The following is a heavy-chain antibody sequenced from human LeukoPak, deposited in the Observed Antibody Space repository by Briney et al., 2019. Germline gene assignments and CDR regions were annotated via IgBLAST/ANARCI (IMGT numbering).Heavy chain of an antibody. V-gene: IGHV4-39*01. D-gene: IGHD2-15*01. J-gene: IGHJ6*03. CDR2: IYYSGST. CDR3: ASYCSGGSCYLYYYYYYMDV. Sequence: PSETLSLTCTVSGGSISSRSYYWGWIRQPPGKGLEWIGIIYYSGSTYSNPSLRSRVTISVDTSKNQFSLKLSSVTAADTAVYYCASYCSGGSCYLYYYYYYMDVWGKGTTVTISS. CDR1: GGSISSRSYY.